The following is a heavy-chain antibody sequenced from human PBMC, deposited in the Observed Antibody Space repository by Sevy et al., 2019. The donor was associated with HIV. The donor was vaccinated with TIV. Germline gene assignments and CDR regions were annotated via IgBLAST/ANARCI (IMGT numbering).Heavy chain of an antibody. CDR1: GFTFTNYW. D-gene: IGHD5-12*01. CDR3: ARDLGGYNWRPYYFDS. Sequence: GGSLRLSCVASGFTFTNYWISWVRQTPGKGLEWVATIKQDESEKYYLDSVKGRFAISRDNGKKSVSLQMNGLSAEDTALYYCARDLGGYNWRPYYFDSWGQGTLVTVSS. V-gene: IGHV3-7*01. J-gene: IGHJ4*02. CDR2: IKQDESEK.